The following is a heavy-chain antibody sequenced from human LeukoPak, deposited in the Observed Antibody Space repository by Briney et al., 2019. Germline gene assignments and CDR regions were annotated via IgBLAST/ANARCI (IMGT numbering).Heavy chain of an antibody. CDR3: ASATSLCYYGMDV. D-gene: IGHD2-21*01. CDR1: GGSISSSNW. J-gene: IGHJ6*02. Sequence: SETLSLTCAVSGGSISSSNWWSWVRQPPGKGLEWIGEIYHSGSTNYNPSLKSRVTISVDKSKNQFSLKLSSVTAADTAVYYCASATSLCYYGMDVWGQGTTVTVSS. V-gene: IGHV4-4*02. CDR2: IYHSGST.